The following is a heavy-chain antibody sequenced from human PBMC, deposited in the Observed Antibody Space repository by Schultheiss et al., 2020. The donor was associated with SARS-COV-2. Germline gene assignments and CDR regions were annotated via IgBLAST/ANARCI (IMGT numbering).Heavy chain of an antibody. CDR2: IWYDGSNK. J-gene: IGHJ4*02. D-gene: IGHD3-10*01. V-gene: IGHV3-33*08. Sequence: GGSLRLSCAASGFTVSSNYMSWVRQAPGKGLEWVAVIWYDGSNKYYADSVKGRFTISRDNSKNTLYLQMNSLRAEDTAVYYCARERYYYGSGSYSFDYWGQGTLVTVSS. CDR1: GFTVSSNY. CDR3: ARERYYYGSGSYSFDY.